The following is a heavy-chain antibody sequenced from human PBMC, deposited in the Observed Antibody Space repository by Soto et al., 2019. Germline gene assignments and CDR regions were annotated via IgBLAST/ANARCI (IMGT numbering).Heavy chain of an antibody. D-gene: IGHD3-10*01. V-gene: IGHV1-69*01. Sequence: QGQLVQSGAEVKKPGSSVTVSCKASGGTFSSYAIRWERQAPGQGLEWMGGIIPIFGTATYAQKFQGRVTITADESTSTAFMELSSLRSEGTAVDYCAGPMVRGARPAPFDYWGQGTLVTVSS. J-gene: IGHJ4*02. CDR2: IIPIFGTA. CDR3: AGPMVRGARPAPFDY. CDR1: GGTFSSYA.